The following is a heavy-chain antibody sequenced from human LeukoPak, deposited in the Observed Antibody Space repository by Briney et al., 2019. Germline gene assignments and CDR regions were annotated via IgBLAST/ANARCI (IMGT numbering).Heavy chain of an antibody. J-gene: IGHJ5*02. CDR3: ARQLLWFGELSNWFDP. CDR1: GGSVSSGSYY. V-gene: IGHV4-39*01. CDR2: IYYSGST. Sequence: SETLSLTCSVSGGSVSSGSYYWNWIRQPPGKGLEWIGSIYYSGSTYYNPSLKSRVTISVDTSKNQFSLKLSSVTAADTAVYYCARQLLWFGELSNWFDPWGQGTLVTVSS. D-gene: IGHD3-10*01.